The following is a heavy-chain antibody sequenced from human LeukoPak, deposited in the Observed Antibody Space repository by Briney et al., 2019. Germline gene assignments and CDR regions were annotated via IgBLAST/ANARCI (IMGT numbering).Heavy chain of an antibody. CDR2: VHYSGTT. V-gene: IGHV4-59*08. CDR3: ARPGSGYTASGAFDI. Sequence: SETLSLTCNVSGDSIRHYYWSWLRQPPGKGLEWIGYVHYSGTTNYNPSLKSRVTISVDASKNQLSLKLTSLTAADTAVYYCARPGSGYTASGAFDIWGQGTMVTVSS. J-gene: IGHJ3*02. D-gene: IGHD5-18*01. CDR1: GDSIRHYY.